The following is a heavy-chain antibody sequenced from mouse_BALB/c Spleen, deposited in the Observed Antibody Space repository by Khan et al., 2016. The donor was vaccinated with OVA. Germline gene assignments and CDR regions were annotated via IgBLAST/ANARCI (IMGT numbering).Heavy chain of an antibody. CDR2: IAPANGNT. D-gene: IGHD6-1*01. CDR3: ARPSYAPRYSEV. Sequence: VQLKESGAELVKPGASVKLSCTASGFNIKDTYLHWVKQRPEQGLEWIGRIAPANGNTQYDPKFQGKATITADTSSNTSYLQLNSLTSEDTAVNYCARPSYAPRYSEVWGAGTTVTVSS. J-gene: IGHJ1*01. CDR1: GFNIKDTY. V-gene: IGHV14-3*02.